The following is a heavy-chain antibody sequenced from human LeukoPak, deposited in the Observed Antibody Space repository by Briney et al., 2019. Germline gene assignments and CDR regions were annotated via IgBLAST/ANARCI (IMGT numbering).Heavy chain of an antibody. CDR3: ARVRVARAMVDY. D-gene: IGHD5-18*01. V-gene: IGHV3-48*03. CDR1: GFTFSSYE. Sequence: GGSLRLSCAASGFTFSSYEMNWVRQAPGKGLEWVSYISSSGSTIYYADSVEGRFTISRDNAKNSLYLQMNSLRAEDTAVYYCARVRVARAMVDYWGQGTLVTVSS. J-gene: IGHJ4*02. CDR2: ISSSGSTI.